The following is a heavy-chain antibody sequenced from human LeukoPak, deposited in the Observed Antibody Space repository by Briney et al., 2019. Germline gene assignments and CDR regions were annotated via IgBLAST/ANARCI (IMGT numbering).Heavy chain of an antibody. V-gene: IGHV3-30*02. D-gene: IGHD3-9*01. J-gene: IGHJ2*01. CDR3: AKDGLDILTGYSHWYFDL. CDR1: GFTFSSYD. Sequence: GGSLRLSCAASGFTFSSYDMHWVRQAPGKGLEWVAFIRYDGSNKYYADSVKGRFTISRDNSKNTLYLQMNSLRAEDTAVYYCAKDGLDILTGYSHWYFDLWGRGTLVTVSS. CDR2: IRYDGSNK.